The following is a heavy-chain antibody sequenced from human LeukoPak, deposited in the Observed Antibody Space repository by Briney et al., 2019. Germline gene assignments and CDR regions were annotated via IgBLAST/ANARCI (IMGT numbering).Heavy chain of an antibody. D-gene: IGHD6-6*01. Sequence: GGSLRLSCVASGITFSSYWMSWVRQAPGKGLEWVANINQDGSEKYYVDSLKGRFTISRDNANNSVFLQMNSLRADDTAVYYCARQGYSSSYRGPTYMDVWGKGTTVTVSS. CDR2: INQDGSEK. J-gene: IGHJ6*03. CDR3: ARQGYSSSYRGPTYMDV. V-gene: IGHV3-7*01. CDR1: GITFSSYW.